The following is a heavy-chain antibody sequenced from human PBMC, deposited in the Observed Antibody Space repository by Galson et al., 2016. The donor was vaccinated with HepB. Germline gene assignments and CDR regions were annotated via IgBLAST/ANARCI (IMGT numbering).Heavy chain of an antibody. V-gene: IGHV3-53*01. Sequence: SLRLSCAASGFSVITNYMSWVRQAPGKGLEWVSVIFSGGSTEYADSVKGRFTISRDNSKNTVYLQMNYLRAEDTAVYYCARNRGYNYLYYFDHWGQGALVTVSS. J-gene: IGHJ4*02. D-gene: IGHD5-18*01. CDR1: GFSVITNY. CDR2: IFSGGST. CDR3: ARNRGYNYLYYFDH.